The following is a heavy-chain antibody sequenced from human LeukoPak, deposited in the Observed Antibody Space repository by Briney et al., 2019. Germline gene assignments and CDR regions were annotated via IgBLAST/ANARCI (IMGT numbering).Heavy chain of an antibody. J-gene: IGHJ5*02. Sequence: QPGGSLRLSCAASGFTFSSYSMNWVRQAPGKGLVWVSRINSDGSTTNYADSVKGRFSISRDNAKNTVYLQMNSLRLEDTAMYYCARGCSSVSCQASSWGQGTLVTVSS. V-gene: IGHV3-74*01. CDR3: ARGCSSVSCQASS. D-gene: IGHD2-2*01. CDR2: INSDGSTT. CDR1: GFTFSSYS.